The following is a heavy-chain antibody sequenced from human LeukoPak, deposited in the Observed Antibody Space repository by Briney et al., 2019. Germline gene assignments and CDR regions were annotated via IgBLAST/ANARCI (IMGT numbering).Heavy chain of an antibody. V-gene: IGHV4-34*01. J-gene: IGHJ1*01. Sequence: SETLSLTCAVYGGSFSGYYWSWIRQPPGKGLEWIGEINHSGSTNYNPSLKSRVTISVDTSKKQFSLKLSSVTAADTAVYYCAREYGSGSYYNQKYFQHWGQGTLVTVSS. CDR3: AREYGSGSYYNQKYFQH. CDR2: INHSGST. D-gene: IGHD3-10*01. CDR1: GGSFSGYY.